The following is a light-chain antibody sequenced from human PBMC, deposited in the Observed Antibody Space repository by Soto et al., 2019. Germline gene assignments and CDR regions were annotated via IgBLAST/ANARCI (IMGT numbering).Light chain of an antibody. CDR2: GAS. Sequence: MVLTQSPVTLSVSPGERATLYCRASQSVSSNLAWYQHRPGQAPRLLIFGASTRATGVPARFSGGGSGTEFTLTISSLQSEDFALYYCQQYMHWPRTFGQGTKVDIK. J-gene: IGKJ1*01. CDR3: QQYMHWPRT. CDR1: QSVSSN. V-gene: IGKV3-15*01.